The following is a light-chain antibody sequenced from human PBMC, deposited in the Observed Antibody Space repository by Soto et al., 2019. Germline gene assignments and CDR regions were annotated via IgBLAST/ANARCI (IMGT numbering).Light chain of an antibody. V-gene: IGKV3D-20*02. J-gene: IGKJ5*01. Sequence: EFVLTQSPGTLSLSPGERATLSCRAIQTVRNNYLAWYQQKPGQAPRLLIYDASSRATGIPDRFSGSGSGTEFTLTISSLQSEDFAVYYCQQYKNWPPITFGQGTRLEIK. CDR2: DAS. CDR3: QQYKNWPPIT. CDR1: QTVRNNY.